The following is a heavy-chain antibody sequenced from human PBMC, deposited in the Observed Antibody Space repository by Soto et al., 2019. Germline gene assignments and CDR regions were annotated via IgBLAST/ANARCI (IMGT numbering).Heavy chain of an antibody. Sequence: QVQMEESGPGLVKPSGTLSLTCAVSGASVSRSTWWSWVRQTPEKGLEWIGEVYRSGITHYSPSLKNRLTISLDKSKNQSALKLTSVTAADAAVCFCARDGHFDSSGIMDVWGRGTTVTV. V-gene: IGHV4-4*02. CDR1: GASVSRSTW. J-gene: IGHJ6*02. D-gene: IGHD3-22*01. CDR3: ARDGHFDSSGIMDV. CDR2: VYRSGIT.